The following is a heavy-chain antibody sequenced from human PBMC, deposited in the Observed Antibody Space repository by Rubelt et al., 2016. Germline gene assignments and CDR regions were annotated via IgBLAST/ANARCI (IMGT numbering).Heavy chain of an antibody. CDR2: IWYDGSNK. J-gene: IGHJ4*02. CDR1: GFTFSSYG. Sequence: QVQLVESGGGVVQPGRSLRLSCAASGFTFSSYGMHWVRQAPGKGLEWVAVIWYDGSNKYFADSGKGLFTIARDNSKNTLYLQMNSLRAEDTAAYYCARAYSRQRLIDYWGQGTLVTVSS. D-gene: IGHD2-15*01. CDR3: ARAYSRQRLIDY. V-gene: IGHV3-33*01.